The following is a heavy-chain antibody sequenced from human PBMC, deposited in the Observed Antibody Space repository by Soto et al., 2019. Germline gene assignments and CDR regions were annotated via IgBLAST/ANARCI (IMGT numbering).Heavy chain of an antibody. D-gene: IGHD3-16*01. CDR1: GYIFVNYG. J-gene: IGHJ6*02. Sequence: QVQLVQSGDEVKKPGASVKVSCKASGYIFVNYGIAWVRQAPGQGLEWMGWISPYTGNTHSATKVQGRLTMTTDTPTSTAYMDLGSLTSHDTAVYYCVMVDNYVTPTPQDVWGQGTTVTVSS. CDR2: ISPYTGNT. CDR3: VMVDNYVTPTPQDV. V-gene: IGHV1-18*01.